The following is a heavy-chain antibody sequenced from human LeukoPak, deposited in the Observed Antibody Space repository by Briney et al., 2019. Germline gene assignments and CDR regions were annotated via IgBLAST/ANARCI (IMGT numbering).Heavy chain of an antibody. D-gene: IGHD6-19*01. J-gene: IGHJ4*02. CDR3: AKSIVVAGYTAYYFDD. CDR2: IGGSSSYK. V-gene: IGHV3-21*01. Sequence: GGSLRLSCAASGFTFSTSNMNWVRQAPGKGLEWVSCIGGSSSYKYYADSVKGRFTISRDNARNSLYLRMNSLRAEDTAVYYCAKSIVVAGYTAYYFDDWGQGILVTVSS. CDR1: GFTFSTSN.